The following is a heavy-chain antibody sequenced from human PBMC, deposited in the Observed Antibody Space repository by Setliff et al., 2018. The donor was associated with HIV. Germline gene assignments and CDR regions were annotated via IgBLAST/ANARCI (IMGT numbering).Heavy chain of an antibody. J-gene: IGHJ2*01. D-gene: IGHD3-22*01. CDR1: GGSFSGYY. Sequence: TSETLSLTCAVYGGSFSGYYWSWIRQPPGKGLEWIGELNHSGSTNYNPSLKSRVPISVDTSKNQFSLKLSSATAADTAVYYCARQDYYYDSSGYYRWWEPFSWYFDLWGRGTRVTVS. V-gene: IGHV4-34*01. CDR3: ARQDYYYDSSGYYRWWEPFSWYFDL. CDR2: LNHSGST.